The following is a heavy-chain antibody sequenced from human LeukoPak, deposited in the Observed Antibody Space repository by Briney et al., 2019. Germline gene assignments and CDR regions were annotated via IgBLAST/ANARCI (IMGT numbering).Heavy chain of an antibody. V-gene: IGHV4-34*01. CDR3: AKSNGYGLVDI. J-gene: IGHJ3*02. D-gene: IGHD3-10*01. CDR1: NGSFSGYY. CDR2: IYHSGST. Sequence: SETLSLTCAVYNGSFSGYYWSWIRQPPGKGLEWIGEIYHSGSTKYNPSLKSRVTISLDTSRNQFSLKLNSVTAADTAVYYCAKSNGYGLVDIWGQGTMVTVSS.